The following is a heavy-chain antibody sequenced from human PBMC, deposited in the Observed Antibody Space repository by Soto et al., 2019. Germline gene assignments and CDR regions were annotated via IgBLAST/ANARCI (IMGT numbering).Heavy chain of an antibody. J-gene: IGHJ6*02. D-gene: IGHD2-15*01. CDR2: MFYSGLT. CDR3: APLSVSLSGPYGIHV. CDR1: GYSVTSSDYY. V-gene: IGHV4-39*01. Sequence: PSETLSLTCSVSGYSVTSSDYYFSWIRQPPGKGLEWIGSMFYSGLTYYNPSLKSRVTLSVDTSKNQFSVRLNSVTAADTAVYYCAPLSVSLSGPYGIHVWGQGTTVTVS.